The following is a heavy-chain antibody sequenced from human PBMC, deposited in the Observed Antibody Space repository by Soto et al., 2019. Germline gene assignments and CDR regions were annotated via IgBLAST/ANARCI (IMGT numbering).Heavy chain of an antibody. D-gene: IGHD3-9*01. J-gene: IGHJ4*02. CDR1: GYSFTNYW. CDR2: IDPSDSYT. Sequence: PGESLKISCKGSGYSFTNYWITWVRQMPGKGLEWMGRIDPSDSYTRYSPSFQGHVTISADKSISTAYLQWSSLKASDTAMYYCARGQYFDSLLPVYWGQGTLVTVSS. CDR3: ARGQYFDSLLPVY. V-gene: IGHV5-10-1*01.